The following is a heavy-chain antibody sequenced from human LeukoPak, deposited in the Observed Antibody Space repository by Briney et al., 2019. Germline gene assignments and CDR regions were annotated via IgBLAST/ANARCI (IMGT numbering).Heavy chain of an antibody. J-gene: IGHJ4*02. V-gene: IGHV3-74*01. CDR2: ISPDGSTT. CDR3: TRDRTTITLFEL. D-gene: IGHD4-11*01. Sequence: EGSLRLSCAASGFSISSYWMHWVRQVPGKGLVWVSRISPDGSTTGYADSVKGRFTASRDNARNTLYLQINSLRAEDSAVYYCTRDRTTITLFELWGQGTLVTVSS. CDR1: GFSISSYW.